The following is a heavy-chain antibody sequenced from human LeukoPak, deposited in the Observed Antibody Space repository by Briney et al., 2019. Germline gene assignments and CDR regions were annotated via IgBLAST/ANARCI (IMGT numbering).Heavy chain of an antibody. CDR1: GFTFSTYS. J-gene: IGHJ4*02. CDR2: ISGSSIYI. D-gene: IGHD6-13*01. CDR3: ARMSTSSWFACDY. Sequence: GGSLRLSCAASGFTFSTYSMNWVRQAPGKGLEWVSSISGSSIYIYYADSVKGRFTISRDNAKNSLYLQMNSLRAEDTAVYYCARMSTSSWFACDYWGPGTLVTVSS. V-gene: IGHV3-21*01.